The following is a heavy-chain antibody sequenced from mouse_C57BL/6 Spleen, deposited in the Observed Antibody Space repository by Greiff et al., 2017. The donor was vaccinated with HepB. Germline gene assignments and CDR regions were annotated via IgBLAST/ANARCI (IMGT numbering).Heavy chain of an antibody. CDR3: TSTTTAEGY. Sequence: VKLMESGAELVRPGASVTLSCKASGYTFTDYEMHWVKQTPVHGLEWIGAIDPETGGTAYNQKFKGKAILTADKSSSTAYMELCSLTSEDSAVYYCTSTTTAEGYWGQGATLTVSS. CDR2: IDPETGGT. J-gene: IGHJ2*01. CDR1: GYTFTDYE. D-gene: IGHD1-2*01. V-gene: IGHV1-15*01.